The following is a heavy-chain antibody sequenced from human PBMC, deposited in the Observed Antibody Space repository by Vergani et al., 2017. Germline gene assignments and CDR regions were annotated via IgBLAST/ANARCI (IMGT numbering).Heavy chain of an antibody. CDR1: GYSFTSYW. V-gene: IGHV5-10-1*03. CDR2: IDPSDSYT. D-gene: IGHD3-22*01. Sequence: EVQLVQSGAEVKKPGESLRISCKGSGYSFTSYWISWVRQMPGKGLEWMGRIDPSDSYTNYSPSFQGQVTISADKSIRTAYLQWSSLKASDTAMYYCARHGSSTYYYDSSGYYYYYYYMDVWGKGTTVTVSS. CDR3: ARHGSSTYYYDSSGYYYYYYYMDV. J-gene: IGHJ6*03.